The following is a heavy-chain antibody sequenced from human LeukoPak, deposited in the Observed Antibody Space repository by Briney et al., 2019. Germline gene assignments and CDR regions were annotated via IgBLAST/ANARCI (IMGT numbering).Heavy chain of an antibody. CDR2: ISPSGGST. CDR1: GYTFTSYY. D-gene: IGHD3-22*01. CDR3: ARDFHSAAYYDSSGFFDY. V-gene: IGHV1-46*01. J-gene: IGHJ4*02. Sequence: ASVKVSCKASGYTFTSYYMHWVRQAPGQGLEWMGIISPSGGSTSYAQKFQGRVTMTRDTSTSTVYMELSSLRSEDTAVYYCARDFHSAAYYDSSGFFDYWGQGILVTVSS.